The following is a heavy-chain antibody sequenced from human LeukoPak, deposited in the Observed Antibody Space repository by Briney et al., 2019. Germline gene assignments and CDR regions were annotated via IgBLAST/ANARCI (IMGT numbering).Heavy chain of an antibody. CDR3: ARGSRFGVVERDAFDI. Sequence: GGSLRLSCAASGFTFSNYWMHWVRQAPGKGLVWVSSISISSNYIYYADSVKGRFTISRDNAKNSLYLQVNSLRAEDTAVYYCARGSRFGVVERDAFDIWGQGTMVTVSS. J-gene: IGHJ3*02. V-gene: IGHV3-21*01. D-gene: IGHD3-3*01. CDR2: ISISSNYI. CDR1: GFTFSNYW.